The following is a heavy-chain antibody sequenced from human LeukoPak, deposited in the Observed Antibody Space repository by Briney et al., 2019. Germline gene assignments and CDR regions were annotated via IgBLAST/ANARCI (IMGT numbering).Heavy chain of an antibody. D-gene: IGHD3-22*01. CDR3: ASRPLYYYDSSGPTGGAFDI. CDR1: GGSISSSNW. J-gene: IGHJ3*02. Sequence: SGTLSLTCAVSGGSISSSNWWSWVRQPPGKGLEWIGEIYHSGSTNYNPSLKSRVTISVDKSKNQFSLKLSSVTAADTAVYYCASRPLYYYDSSGPTGGAFDIWGQGTMVTVSS. CDR2: IYHSGST. V-gene: IGHV4-4*02.